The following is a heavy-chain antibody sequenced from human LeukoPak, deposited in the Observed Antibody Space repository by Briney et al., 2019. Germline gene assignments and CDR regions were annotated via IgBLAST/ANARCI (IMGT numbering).Heavy chain of an antibody. CDR2: VYTSGST. Sequence: PSETLSLTCSVSGGSISGFYWTWIRQPAGKGLEWIGRVYTSGSTHYNPSLKTRLTMSVDTSKNQFSLKLSSVTAADTAVYYCARLITGTTTAFDIWGQGTMVTVSS. J-gene: IGHJ3*02. V-gene: IGHV4-4*07. CDR3: ARLITGTTTAFDI. D-gene: IGHD1-7*01. CDR1: GGSISGFY.